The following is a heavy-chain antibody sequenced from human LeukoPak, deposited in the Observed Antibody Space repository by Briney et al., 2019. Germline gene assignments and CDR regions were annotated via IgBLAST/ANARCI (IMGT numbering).Heavy chain of an antibody. J-gene: IGHJ5*02. V-gene: IGHV1-2*02. CDR3: AREGTFSSPRNWFDP. CDR2: INPNGGDT. CDR1: GYTFTGYY. Sequence: ASVKVSCKASGYTFTGYYIHWVRQAPGQGLEWMGWINPNGGDTNYAQKFQGRVTMTRDTSTSTVYMELSILRSEDTAVYYCAREGTFSSPRNWFDPWGLGTLVTVSS. D-gene: IGHD6-13*01.